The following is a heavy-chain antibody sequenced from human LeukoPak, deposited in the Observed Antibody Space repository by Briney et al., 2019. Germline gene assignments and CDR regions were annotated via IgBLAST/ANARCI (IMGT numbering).Heavy chain of an antibody. CDR3: AKDPEASSWSFLDY. CDR1: GFTFSSYG. V-gene: IGHV3-33*06. Sequence: PGGSLRLSCAASGFTFSSYGMHWVRQAPGKGLEWVAVIWYDGSNKYYADSVKGRFTISRDNSKNTLYLQMNSPRAEDTAVYYCAKDPEASSWSFLDYWGQGTLVTVSS. J-gene: IGHJ4*02. CDR2: IWYDGSNK. D-gene: IGHD6-13*01.